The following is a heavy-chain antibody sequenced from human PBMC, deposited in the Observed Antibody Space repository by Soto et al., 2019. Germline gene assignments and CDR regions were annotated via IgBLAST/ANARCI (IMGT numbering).Heavy chain of an antibody. CDR2: INHSGST. V-gene: IGHV4-34*01. CDR1: GGSFSGYY. CDR3: ARTTRWGLRYGMDV. D-gene: IGHD4-17*01. Sequence: SETLSLTCAVYGGSFSGYYWSWIRQPPGKGLEWIGEINHSGSTNYNPSLKSRVTISVDTSKNQFSLKLSSVTPADTAVYYCARTTRWGLRYGMDVWGQGTTVTVSS. J-gene: IGHJ6*02.